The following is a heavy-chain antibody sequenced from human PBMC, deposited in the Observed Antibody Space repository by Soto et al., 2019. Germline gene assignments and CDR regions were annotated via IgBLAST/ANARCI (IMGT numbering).Heavy chain of an antibody. CDR3: ARGFSGYDNNGFYT. CDR2: IYYSGST. CDR1: GGSISSGGYY. V-gene: IGHV4-31*03. J-gene: IGHJ5*02. Sequence: PSETLSLTCTVSGGSISSGGYYWSWIRQHPGKGLEWIGYIYYSGSTYYNPSLKSRVTISVDTSKNQFSLKLSSVTAADTAVYYCARGFSGYDNNGFYTWGQGTLVTVSS. D-gene: IGHD5-12*01.